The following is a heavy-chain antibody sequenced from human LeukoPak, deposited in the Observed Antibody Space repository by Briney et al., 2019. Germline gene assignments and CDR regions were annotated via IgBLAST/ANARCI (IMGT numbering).Heavy chain of an antibody. V-gene: IGHV1-2*02. CDR2: INPNSGGT. CDR1: GYTFTGYY. J-gene: IGHJ4*02. Sequence: ASVKVSCKASGYTFTGYYMHWMRQAPEQGLEWMGWINPNSGGTNYAQKFQGRDTMTRDTSISTAYMELSRLRSDDTAVYYCARVRDYDYVWGSYRHWGQGTLVTVSS. D-gene: IGHD3-16*02. CDR3: ARVRDYDYVWGSYRH.